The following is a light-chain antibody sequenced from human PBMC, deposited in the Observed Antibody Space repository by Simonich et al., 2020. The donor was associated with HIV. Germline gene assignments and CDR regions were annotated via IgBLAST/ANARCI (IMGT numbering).Light chain of an antibody. CDR1: QSVNSN. CDR2: WAS. CDR3: QQYYDSPYT. V-gene: IGKV4-1*01. J-gene: IGKJ2*01. Sequence: EIVMTQSPATLSVSPGERATLSCRASQSVNSNVAWYQQKPGQPPKRLIYWASTRESGVPDRFSGRGSGTDFTLTISSLQAEDVAVYYCQQYYDSPYTFGQGTKLEIK.